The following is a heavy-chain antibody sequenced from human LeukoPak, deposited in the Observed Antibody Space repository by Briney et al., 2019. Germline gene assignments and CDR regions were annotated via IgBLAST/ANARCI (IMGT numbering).Heavy chain of an antibody. CDR1: GFTFSSYA. CDR2: ISYDGSNK. J-gene: IGHJ4*02. CDR3: ARDSRRRALDY. V-gene: IGHV3-30-3*01. Sequence: GGSLRLSCAASGFTFSSYAMHWVRQAPGKRLEWVAVISYDGSNKYYADSVKGRFTISRDNSKNTLYLQMNSLRAEDTAVYYCARDSRRRALDYWGQGTLVTVSS.